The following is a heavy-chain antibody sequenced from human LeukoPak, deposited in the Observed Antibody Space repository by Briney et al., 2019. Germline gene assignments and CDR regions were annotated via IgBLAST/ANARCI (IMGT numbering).Heavy chain of an antibody. V-gene: IGHV3-30*02. CDR1: GFTFSSYG. CDR2: IRYDGSNK. D-gene: IGHD6-13*01. J-gene: IGHJ4*02. Sequence: PGGSLRLSCAASGFTFSSYGMHWVRQAPGKGLEWVAFIRYDGSNKYYADSVKGRFTISRDNSKNTLYLQMNSLRAEDTAVYYCAKWPYSRSHLDYWGQGTLVTVSS. CDR3: AKWPYSRSHLDY.